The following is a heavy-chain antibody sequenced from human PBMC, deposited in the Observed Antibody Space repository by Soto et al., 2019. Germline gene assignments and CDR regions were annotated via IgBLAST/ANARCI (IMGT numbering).Heavy chain of an antibody. CDR3: ARLRYSYGPDY. CDR2: IYYSGST. Sequence: SETLSLTCTVSGGCISSYYWSWIRQPPGKGLEWIGYIYYSGSTNYNPSLKSRVTISVDTSKNQFSLKLSSVTAADTAVYYCARLRYSYGPDYWGQGTLVTVSS. V-gene: IGHV4-59*08. CDR1: GGCISSYY. D-gene: IGHD5-18*01. J-gene: IGHJ4*02.